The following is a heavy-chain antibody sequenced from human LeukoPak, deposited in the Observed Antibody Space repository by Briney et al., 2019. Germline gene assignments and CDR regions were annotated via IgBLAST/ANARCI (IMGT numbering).Heavy chain of an antibody. CDR3: ARVGDWIDAFDI. J-gene: IGHJ3*02. CDR2: MNPNSGNT. D-gene: IGHD3/OR15-3a*01. CDR1: GYTFTSYD. V-gene: IGHV1-8*03. Sequence: ASVKVSRKASGYTFTSYDINWVRQATGQGLEWMGWMNPNSGNTGYAQKFQGRVTITRNTSISTTYMELSSLRSEDTAVYYCARVGDWIDAFDIWGQGTMVTVSS.